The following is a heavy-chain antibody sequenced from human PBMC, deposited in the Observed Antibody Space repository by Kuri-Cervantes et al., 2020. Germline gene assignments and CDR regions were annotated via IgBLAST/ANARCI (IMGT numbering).Heavy chain of an antibody. J-gene: IGHJ4*02. CDR3: ARDGGKDGSELEGTW. Sequence: GESLKISCAASGFTFSSYGMHWVRQAPGKGLEWVAVISYDGSNKYYADSVKGRFTISRDNSKNTLYLQMNSLRAEDTAVYYCARDGGKDGSELEGTWWGQGTLVTVSS. CDR1: GFTFSSYG. D-gene: IGHD3-10*01. CDR2: ISYDGSNK. V-gene: IGHV3-30*03.